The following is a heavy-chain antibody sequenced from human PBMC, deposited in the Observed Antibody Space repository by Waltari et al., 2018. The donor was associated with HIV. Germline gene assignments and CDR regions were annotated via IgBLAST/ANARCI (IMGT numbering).Heavy chain of an antibody. CDR1: GYTFTIYV. J-gene: IGHJ3*02. Sequence: QVQLVQSGAEVKKPGASVKVSCKASGYTFTIYVIILVRQATGQGIAWMGWISAYNGNTNYAQKLQGRVTMTTDTSTSTAYMELRSLRSDDTAVYYCASAPLGYCSSTSCYPRAFDIWGQGTMVTVSS. V-gene: IGHV1-18*01. D-gene: IGHD2-2*01. CDR3: ASAPLGYCSSTSCYPRAFDI. CDR2: ISAYNGNT.